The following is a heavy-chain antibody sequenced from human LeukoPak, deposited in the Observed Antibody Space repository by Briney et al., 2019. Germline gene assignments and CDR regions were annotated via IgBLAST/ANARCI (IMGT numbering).Heavy chain of an antibody. J-gene: IGHJ4*02. CDR1: GGSISSYY. V-gene: IGHV4-4*07. CDR2: IYTSGST. CDR3: ARAIAAPLQYYFDY. Sequence: SETLSLTCTVSGGSISSYYWSWLRQPAGKGLEWIGRIYTSGSTNYNPSLKSRVTMSVDTSKNQFSLKLSSVTAADTAVYYCARAIAAPLQYYFDYWGQGTLVTVSS. D-gene: IGHD6-13*01.